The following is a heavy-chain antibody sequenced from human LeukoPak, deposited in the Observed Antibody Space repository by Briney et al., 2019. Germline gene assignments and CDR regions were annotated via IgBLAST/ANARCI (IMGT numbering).Heavy chain of an antibody. D-gene: IGHD2-21*02. CDR3: TRGNLACCGGDRYSNWFDP. V-gene: IGHV3-49*03. Sequence: GGSLRLSCTASGFTFGDYAMSWFRQAPGKGLEWVGFIRSKAYGRTTEYAASVKGRFTISRDDSKSIAYLQMNSLKTEDTAVYYCTRGNLACCGGDRYSNWFDPWGQGTLVTVSS. J-gene: IGHJ5*02. CDR1: GFTFGDYA. CDR2: IRSKAYGRTT.